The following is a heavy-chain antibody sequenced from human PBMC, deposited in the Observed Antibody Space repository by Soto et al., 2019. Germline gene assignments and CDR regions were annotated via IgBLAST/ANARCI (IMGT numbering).Heavy chain of an antibody. J-gene: IGHJ4*02. D-gene: IGHD5-18*01. V-gene: IGHV1-69*06. CDR3: ASREPVDTAMVTKYFDY. CDR1: GGTFSGYA. CDR2: IIPIFGTA. Sequence: SVKVSCKASGGTFSGYAISWVRQAPGQGLEWMGGIIPIFGTANYAQKFQGRVTITADKSTSTAYMELSSLRSEDTAVYYCASREPVDTAMVTKYFDYWGQGTLVTVSS.